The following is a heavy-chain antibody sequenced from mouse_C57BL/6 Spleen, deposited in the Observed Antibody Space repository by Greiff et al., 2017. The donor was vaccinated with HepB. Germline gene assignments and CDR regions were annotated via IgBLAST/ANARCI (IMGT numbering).Heavy chain of an antibody. CDR2: ISNGGGST. CDR1: GFTFSDYY. Sequence: EVQRVESGGGLVQPGGSLKLSCAASGFTFSDYYMYWVRQTPEKRLEWVAYISNGGGSTYYPDTVKGRFTISRDNAKNTLYLQMSRLKSEDTAMYYCARQGRNYAMDYWGQGTSVTVSS. CDR3: ARQGRNYAMDY. V-gene: IGHV5-12*01. J-gene: IGHJ4*01.